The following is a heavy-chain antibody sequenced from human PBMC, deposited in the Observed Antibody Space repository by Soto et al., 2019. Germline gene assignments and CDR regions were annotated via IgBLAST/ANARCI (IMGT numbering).Heavy chain of an antibody. J-gene: IGHJ4*02. V-gene: IGHV1-18*01. CDR2: ISADNGNT. CDR3: ARGGARIDY. D-gene: IGHD3-16*01. Sequence: QVQLVQSGAEVKKPGASVKVSCKASGYTFTNFGISWVRQAPGQGLEWMGWISADNGNTDYAQNFQGRVTMTTDTSTSTGYMELRRLRSDVTAVYYGARGGARIDYWGQGTRVTVSS. CDR1: GYTFTNFG.